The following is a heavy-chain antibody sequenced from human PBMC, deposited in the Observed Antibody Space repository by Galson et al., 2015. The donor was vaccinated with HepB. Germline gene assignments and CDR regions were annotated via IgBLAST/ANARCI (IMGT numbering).Heavy chain of an antibody. CDR2: INPNSGGT. CDR1: GYTFTGYY. V-gene: IGHV1-2*04. J-gene: IGHJ6*02. CDR3: ARDPAIFGVVPFLGGMDV. D-gene: IGHD3-3*01. Sequence: SVKVSCKASGYTFTGYYMHWVRQAPGQGLEWLGWINPNSGGTNYAQKFQGWVTMTRDTSISTAYMELSRPRSDDTAVYYCARDPAIFGVVPFLGGMDVWGQGTTVTVSS.